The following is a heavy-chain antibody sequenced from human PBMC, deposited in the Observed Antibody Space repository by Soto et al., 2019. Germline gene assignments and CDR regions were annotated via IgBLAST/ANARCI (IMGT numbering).Heavy chain of an antibody. D-gene: IGHD6-19*01. J-gene: IGHJ4*02. V-gene: IGHV4-34*01. CDR1: GGSFSGYY. Sequence: SETLSLTCAVYGGSFSGYYWSWIRQPPGKGLEWIGEINHSGSTKCNPSLKSRVTMSVDTSKNQFSLKLSSVTAADTAVYYCARWREQWPSTFDFWGQGRQVTVSS. CDR2: INHSGST. CDR3: ARWREQWPSTFDF.